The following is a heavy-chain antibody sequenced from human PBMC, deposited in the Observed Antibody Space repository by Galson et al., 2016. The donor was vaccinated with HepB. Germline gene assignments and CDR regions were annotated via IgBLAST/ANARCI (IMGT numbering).Heavy chain of an antibody. CDR1: GFAFSSYS. CDR2: ISSRSSTQ. D-gene: IGHD2-8*01. Sequence: SLRLSCAASGFAFSSYSMNWVRQAPGKGLEWVSYISSRSSTQYYADSVKGRFTISRDNVQNSLYLHMNSVRAKDTAVYYCARDCDYICYTEASGFDFWGQGTLVTVSS. CDR3: ARDCDYICYTEASGFDF. J-gene: IGHJ4*02. V-gene: IGHV3-48*01.